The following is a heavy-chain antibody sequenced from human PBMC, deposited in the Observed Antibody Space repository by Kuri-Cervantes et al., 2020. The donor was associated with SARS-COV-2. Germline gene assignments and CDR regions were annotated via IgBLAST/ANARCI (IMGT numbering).Heavy chain of an antibody. D-gene: IGHD4-17*01. Sequence: GGSLRLSCAASGFTFRSYSMIWVRQAPGKGLEWVSSISSRSDYIYYADSVKGRFIISRDNAKNSLYLQMNSLRVEDTALYYCARAYGDYVFREGLDSWGQGTLVTVSS. CDR3: ARAYGDYVFREGLDS. CDR1: GFTFRSYS. V-gene: IGHV3-21*06. J-gene: IGHJ4*02. CDR2: ISSRSDYI.